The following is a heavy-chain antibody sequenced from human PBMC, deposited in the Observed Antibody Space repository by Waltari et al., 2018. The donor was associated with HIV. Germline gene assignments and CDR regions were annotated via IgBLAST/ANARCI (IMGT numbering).Heavy chain of an antibody. V-gene: IGHV4-34*02. Sequence: QVQLQQWGAGLLKPSETLSLTCAVYGGSFSGYYWSWIRQPPGKGLEWIGEINHSGSTNYNPSLKSRVTISVDTSKNQFSLKLSSVTAADTAVYYCARAGYGSGSYYDVWGQGTQVTVSS. D-gene: IGHD3-10*01. CDR1: GGSFSGYY. J-gene: IGHJ4*02. CDR2: INHSGST. CDR3: ARAGYGSGSYYDV.